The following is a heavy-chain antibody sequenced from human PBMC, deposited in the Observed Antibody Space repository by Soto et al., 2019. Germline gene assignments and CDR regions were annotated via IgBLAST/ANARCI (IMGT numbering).Heavy chain of an antibody. CDR2: IWYDGSNK. Sequence: GGSLRLSCAASGFTFSSYGMHWVRQAPGKGLEWVAVIWYDGSNKYYADSVKGRFTISRDNSKNTLYLQMNSLRAEDKAVYYCARESTYYDFWSGYHSPPYYYCDMDFWGQGTTVTVSS. D-gene: IGHD3-3*01. V-gene: IGHV3-33*01. CDR1: GFTFSSYG. CDR3: ARESTYYDFWSGYHSPPYYYCDMDF. J-gene: IGHJ6*02.